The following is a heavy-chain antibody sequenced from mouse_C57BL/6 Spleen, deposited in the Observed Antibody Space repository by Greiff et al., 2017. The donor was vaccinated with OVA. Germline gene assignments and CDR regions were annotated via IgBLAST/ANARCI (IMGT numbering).Heavy chain of an antibody. J-gene: IGHJ2*01. CDR3: AREGRSSYGYFDD. CDR1: GYAFTHYL. CDR2: INPGSGGT. D-gene: IGHD1-1*01. Sequence: VQLQQPGAELVRPGTSVKVSCKASGYAFTHYLIEWVKQRPGQGLEWIGVINPGSGGTYYNEKFKGKATLTADKSSSTAYMQLSSLTSEDSAVYFCAREGRSSYGYFDDWGQGTTLTVSS. V-gene: IGHV1-54*01.